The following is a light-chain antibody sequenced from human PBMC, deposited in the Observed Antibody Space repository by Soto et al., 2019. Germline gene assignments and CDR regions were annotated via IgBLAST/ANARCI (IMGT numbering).Light chain of an antibody. CDR1: QTVSNY. J-gene: IGKJ2*02. CDR2: AAS. Sequence: DIQLTQSPSSLSASVGDRITITCRTSQTVSNYLNWYQHKPGKAPRLLIYAASNLQSGVPSRFSGSGSGTAFTLTISSLPPEDFATYYCQQSSSTPRTFGQGTKVDTK. V-gene: IGKV1-39*01. CDR3: QQSSSTPRT.